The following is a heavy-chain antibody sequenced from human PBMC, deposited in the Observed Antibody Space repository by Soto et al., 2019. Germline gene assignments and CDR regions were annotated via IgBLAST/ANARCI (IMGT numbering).Heavy chain of an antibody. D-gene: IGHD5-12*01. J-gene: IGHJ4*02. Sequence: ETLSLTCTVSGGSVSSGSYYWSWIRQPPGKGLEWIGYIYYSGSTNYNPSLKSRVTISVDTSKNQFSLKLSSVTAADTAVYYCAREGVATSLDYWGQGTLVTVSS. V-gene: IGHV4-61*01. CDR1: GGSVSSGSYY. CDR3: AREGVATSLDY. CDR2: IYYSGST.